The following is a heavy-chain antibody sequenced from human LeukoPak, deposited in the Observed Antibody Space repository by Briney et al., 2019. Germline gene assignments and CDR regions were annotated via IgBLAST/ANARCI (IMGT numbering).Heavy chain of an antibody. V-gene: IGHV3-7*03. Sequence: GGSLRLSCAASGFALSSHWMTWVRQVPGRGPEWVANVNRDGSQTYYLDSVKGRFTISKDNAKNSLYLQMNSLRAEDTALYHCARNNGMDVWGQGTTVIVSS. CDR2: VNRDGSQT. CDR3: ARNNGMDV. J-gene: IGHJ6*02. CDR1: GFALSSHW.